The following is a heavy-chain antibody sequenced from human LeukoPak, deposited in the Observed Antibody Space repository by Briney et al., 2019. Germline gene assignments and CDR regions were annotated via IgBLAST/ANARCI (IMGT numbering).Heavy chain of an antibody. Sequence: GGSLRLSCAASGFTVSSNYMSWVRQAPGKGLEWVSVIYSGGSTYYADSVKGRFTISRDNSKNTLYLQMNSLRAEDTAVYYCARPGTVSGTGAFDIWGQGTMVTVSS. CDR3: ARPGTVSGTGAFDI. D-gene: IGHD1-26*01. CDR1: GFTVSSNY. CDR2: IYSGGST. V-gene: IGHV3-66*01. J-gene: IGHJ3*02.